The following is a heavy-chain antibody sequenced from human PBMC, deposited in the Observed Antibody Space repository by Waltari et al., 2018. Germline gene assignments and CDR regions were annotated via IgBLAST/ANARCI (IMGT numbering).Heavy chain of an antibody. D-gene: IGHD3-3*01. CDR1: GVSFITSW. CDR3: LRGADL. CDR2: PSSDGSIT. J-gene: IGHJ4*02. V-gene: IGHV3-74*01. Sequence: EVQLVESGGGLVQPGGSLRLSCAASGVSFITSWMHWVRQAPGEGLVWVSRPSSDGSITNYADSVKGRFTISGDSAKNTLYLQMNSLRAEDTAVYYCLRGADLRGQGIPVIVSS.